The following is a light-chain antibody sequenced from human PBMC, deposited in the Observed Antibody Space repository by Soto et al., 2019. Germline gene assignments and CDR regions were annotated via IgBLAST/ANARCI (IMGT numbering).Light chain of an antibody. Sequence: DIQMTQSPSTLSASVGDRVIITCRASQSISSWLAWYQQKPGKAPDLWIYRASTLKTGIPSRFSGSGSGTEFTLTISNLQTDDFATDYCQEYDRASWTFGPGTKVEIK. CDR1: QSISSW. CDR2: RAS. CDR3: QEYDRASWT. J-gene: IGKJ1*01. V-gene: IGKV1-5*03.